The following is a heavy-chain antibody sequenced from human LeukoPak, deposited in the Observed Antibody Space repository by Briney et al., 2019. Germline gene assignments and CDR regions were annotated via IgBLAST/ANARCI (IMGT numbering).Heavy chain of an antibody. Sequence: GGSLRLSCAASGFTFGSYSLNWVRQAPGKGLEWVSSISSSSSYIYYADSVKGRFTISRDNAKKSLYLQMNSLRAEDTAVYYCARDSSAGGAFDYWGQGTLVTVSS. J-gene: IGHJ4*02. CDR1: GFTFGSYS. V-gene: IGHV3-21*01. CDR2: ISSSSSYI. D-gene: IGHD6-19*01. CDR3: ARDSSAGGAFDY.